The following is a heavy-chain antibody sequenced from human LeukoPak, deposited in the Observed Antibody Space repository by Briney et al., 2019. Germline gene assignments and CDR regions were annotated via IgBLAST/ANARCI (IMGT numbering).Heavy chain of an antibody. CDR2: ITAYNDNT. CDR3: ARSLLWFGEPSHIDY. J-gene: IGHJ4*02. CDR1: GYTFTSYG. Sequence: SVKVSCKASGYTFTSYGISWVRQAPGQGLEWMGWITAYNDNTNYAQKLQGRVTMTTDPSTSTAYMELRSLRSDDTGVYYCARSLLWFGEPSHIDYWGQGTLVTASS. V-gene: IGHV1-18*01. D-gene: IGHD3-10*01.